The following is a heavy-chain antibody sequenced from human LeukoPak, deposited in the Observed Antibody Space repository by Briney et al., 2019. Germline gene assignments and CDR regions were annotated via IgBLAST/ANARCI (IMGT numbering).Heavy chain of an antibody. CDR3: ARLDGTGRSQIMIDY. CDR1: GYTFTGYY. J-gene: IGHJ4*02. CDR2: INPNSGGT. V-gene: IGHV1-2*06. Sequence: ASVKVSCKASGYTFTGYYIHWVRQAPGQGLEWMGRINPNSGGTNSAQKFQGRVTMTWDTSVNTAYLELGRLRSDDTAVYYCARLDGTGRSQIMIDYWGQGTLVTVSS. D-gene: IGHD1-14*01.